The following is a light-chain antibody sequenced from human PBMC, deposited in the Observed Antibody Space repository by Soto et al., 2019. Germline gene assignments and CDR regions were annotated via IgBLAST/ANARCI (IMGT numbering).Light chain of an antibody. CDR2: STY. V-gene: IGKV1-39*01. Sequence: DIQMTQSPSALSASVGDRVTITCRASQRLSSHLHWDQEKRGKAPKLLIFSTYSLQSGVSSRFSGSGTGTDFTLTISNLQPEDSATYYCQQSYITPYTFGQGNNLEI. J-gene: IGKJ2*01. CDR3: QQSYITPYT. CDR1: QRLSSH.